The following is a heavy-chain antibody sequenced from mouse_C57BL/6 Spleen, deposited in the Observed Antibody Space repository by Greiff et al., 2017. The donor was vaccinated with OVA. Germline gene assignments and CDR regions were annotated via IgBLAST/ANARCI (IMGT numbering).Heavy chain of an antibody. CDR3: ARRDGSSSAWYAY. V-gene: IGHV1-61*01. J-gene: IGHJ3*01. D-gene: IGHD1-1*01. Sequence: QVQLQQSGAELVRPGSSVKLSCKASGYTFTSYWMDWVKQRPGQGLEWIGNIYPSDSETHYNQKFKDKATLTVDKSSSTAYMQLSSLTSEDSAVYCCARRDGSSSAWYAYWGQGTLVTVSA. CDR2: IYPSDSET. CDR1: GYTFTSYW.